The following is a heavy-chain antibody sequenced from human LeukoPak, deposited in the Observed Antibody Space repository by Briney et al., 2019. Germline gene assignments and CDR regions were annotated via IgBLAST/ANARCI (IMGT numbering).Heavy chain of an antibody. CDR2: IYYSGST. V-gene: IGHV4-59*01. D-gene: IGHD6-19*01. CDR1: GGSISSYY. CDR3: ARAGYSSGWGAFGI. Sequence: SETLSLTCTVSGGSISSYYWSWIRQPPGKGLEWIGYIYYSGSTNYNPSLKSRVTISVDTSKNQFSLKLSSVTAADTAVYYCARAGYSSGWGAFGIWGQGTMVTVSS. J-gene: IGHJ3*02.